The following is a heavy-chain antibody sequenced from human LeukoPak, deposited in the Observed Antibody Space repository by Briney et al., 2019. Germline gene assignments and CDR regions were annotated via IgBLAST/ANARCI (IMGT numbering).Heavy chain of an antibody. D-gene: IGHD3-16*02. CDR2: ISYDGSNK. V-gene: IGHV3-30-3*01. Sequence: PGRSLRLSCAASGFTFSSYAMHWVRQAPGKGLEWVAVISYDGSNKYYADSVKGRFTISRDNSKNTLYLQMNSLRAEDTAVYYCASVSYPFYYYMDVWGKGTTVTVSS. J-gene: IGHJ6*03. CDR1: GFTFSSYA. CDR3: ASVSYPFYYYMDV.